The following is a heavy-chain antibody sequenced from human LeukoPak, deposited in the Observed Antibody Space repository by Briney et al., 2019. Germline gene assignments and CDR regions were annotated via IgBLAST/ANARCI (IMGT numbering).Heavy chain of an antibody. V-gene: IGHV1-69*13. CDR1: GGTFSSYA. CDR2: IIPIFGTA. CDR3: ASNTEAYYYYYGMDV. D-gene: IGHD2-2*02. J-gene: IGHJ6*02. Sequence: SVKVSCKASGGTFSSYAISWVRQAPGQGLEWMGGIIPIFGTANYAQKFQSRVTITADESTSTAYMELSSLRSEDTAVYYCASNTEAYYYYYGMDVWGQGTTVTVSS.